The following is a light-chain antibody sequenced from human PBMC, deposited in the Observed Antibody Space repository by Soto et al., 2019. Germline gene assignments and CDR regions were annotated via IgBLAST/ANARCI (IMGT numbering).Light chain of an antibody. CDR1: QGISDY. Sequence: DGQMAQAPSSLSASVGDRVTITCRASQGISDYLAWYQQKPGKVPKLLIYAASILQSGVPSRFSGSGSGTDFTLTISSLEPADVATYYGQKSNSAPRTVGGGTKVELK. CDR2: AAS. CDR3: QKSNSAPRT. J-gene: IGKJ4*01. V-gene: IGKV1-27*01.